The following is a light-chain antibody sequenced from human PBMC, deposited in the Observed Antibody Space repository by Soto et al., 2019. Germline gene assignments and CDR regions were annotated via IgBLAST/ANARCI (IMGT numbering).Light chain of an antibody. CDR3: QQYGSSPVT. CDR2: GAS. V-gene: IGKV3-20*01. J-gene: IGKJ1*01. CDR1: QSVSSSY. Sequence: EIVLTQSPGTLSLSPGERATLSCRASQSVSSSYLAWYQQKPGQAPRLLIYGASSRATGIPDRFSGSGSGTDFTLTISRLEPDDCAVYYCQQYGSSPVTFGQGTKVEIK.